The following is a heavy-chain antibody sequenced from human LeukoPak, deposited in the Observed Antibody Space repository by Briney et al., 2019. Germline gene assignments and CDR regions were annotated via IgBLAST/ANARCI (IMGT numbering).Heavy chain of an antibody. V-gene: IGHV3-30*18. CDR1: GFTFSSYG. CDR3: AKHSSVPRGLDY. CDR2: ISYSGSNK. J-gene: IGHJ4*02. Sequence: GRSLRLSCAASGFTFSSYGMRWVRQAPGKGLEWVAVISYSGSNKYYADSVRGRFTISRDNSKHTLYLQMTSLRAEDTAVYYCAKHSSVPRGLDYWRQGTLVPVSS. D-gene: IGHD3-10*01.